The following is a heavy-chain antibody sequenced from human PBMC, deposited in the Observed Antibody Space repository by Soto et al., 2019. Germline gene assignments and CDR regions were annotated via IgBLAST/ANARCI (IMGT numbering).Heavy chain of an antibody. J-gene: IGHJ6*01. CDR3: AKDIEGILGHGHNYAHGMEV. D-gene: IGHD5-12*01. V-gene: IGHV3-7*03. Sequence: VGSLRLSCASSVFTFSRFGMSCVRHSPGKWLEWVANIKEDGSGKYYVDSVKGRFTISRDNAKNSLFLQMNSLRTEDTALYYCAKDIEGILGHGHNYAHGMEVWGQATTV. CDR1: VFTFSRFG. CDR2: IKEDGSGK.